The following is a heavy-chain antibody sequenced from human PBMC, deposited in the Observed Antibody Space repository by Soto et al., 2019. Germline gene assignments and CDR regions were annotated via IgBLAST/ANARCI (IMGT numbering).Heavy chain of an antibody. Sequence: QVQLVQSGAEVKKPGSSVKVSGKASGGTFSSYAISWVRQAPGQGLEWMGGIIPIFGTANYAQKFQGRVTITADESTSTAYMELSSLRSEDTAVYYCAREALDYYYDSRRFDPWGQGTLVTVSS. CDR2: IIPIFGTA. V-gene: IGHV1-69*12. CDR1: GGTFSSYA. J-gene: IGHJ5*02. CDR3: AREALDYYYDSRRFDP. D-gene: IGHD3-22*01.